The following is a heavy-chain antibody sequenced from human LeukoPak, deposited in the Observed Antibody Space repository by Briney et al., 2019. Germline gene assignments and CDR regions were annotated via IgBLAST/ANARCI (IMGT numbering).Heavy chain of an antibody. V-gene: IGHV1-46*01. CDR2: INPSGGST. J-gene: IGHJ2*01. CDR1: GYTFTSYY. Sequence: ASVKVSCKASGYTFTSYYMHWVRQAPGQGLEWMGIINPSGGSTSYAQKSQGRVTMTRDTSTSTVYMELSSLRSEDTAVYYCARDEGLRHWYFDLWGRGTLVTVSS. CDR3: ARDEGLRHWYFDL. D-gene: IGHD4-17*01.